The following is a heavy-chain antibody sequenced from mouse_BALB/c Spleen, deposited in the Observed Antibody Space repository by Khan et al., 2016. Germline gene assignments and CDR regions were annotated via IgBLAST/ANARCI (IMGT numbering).Heavy chain of an antibody. J-gene: IGHJ1*01. CDR1: GYSITSDYA. V-gene: IGHV3-2*02. CDR2: ISYSGST. CDR3: ASLYSYGSSWYFDV. Sequence: EVQLLESGPGLVKPSQSLSLTCTVTGYSITSDYAWNWIRQFPGNKLEWMGYISYSGSTSYNPSLKSRISITRDTSKNQSVLQLNSVTTEDTATYDCASLYSYGSSWYFDVRGAGTTVTVSS. D-gene: IGHD1-1*01.